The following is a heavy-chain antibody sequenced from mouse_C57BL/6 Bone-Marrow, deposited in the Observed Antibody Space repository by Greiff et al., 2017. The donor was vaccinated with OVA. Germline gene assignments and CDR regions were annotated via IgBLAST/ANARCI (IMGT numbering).Heavy chain of an antibody. CDR2: IDPETGGT. J-gene: IGHJ4*01. Sequence: VQLQQSGAELVRPGASVTLSCKASGYTFTDYEMHWVKQTPVHGLEWIGAIDPETGGTAYNQKFKGKAILTADKSSSTAYMELRSLTSEDSAVYYGTRGYSNYYAMDYWGQRTSVTVSS. CDR3: TRGYSNYYAMDY. CDR1: GYTFTDYE. V-gene: IGHV1-15*01. D-gene: IGHD2-5*01.